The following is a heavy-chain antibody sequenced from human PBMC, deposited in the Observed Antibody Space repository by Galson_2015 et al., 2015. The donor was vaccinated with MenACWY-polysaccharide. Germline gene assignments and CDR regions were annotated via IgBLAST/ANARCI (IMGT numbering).Heavy chain of an antibody. CDR1: GFTFSSYW. Sequence: SLRLSCAASGFTFSSYWMNWVRQAPGKGLVWVSRINSDGSTSYADSVKGRFTMSRDNAKNTLYLQMNSLRAEDTAVYYCVREGENAVAGTLDIWGQGTMVTVSS. CDR2: INSDGST. D-gene: IGHD6-19*01. V-gene: IGHV3-74*01. J-gene: IGHJ3*02. CDR3: VREGENAVAGTLDI.